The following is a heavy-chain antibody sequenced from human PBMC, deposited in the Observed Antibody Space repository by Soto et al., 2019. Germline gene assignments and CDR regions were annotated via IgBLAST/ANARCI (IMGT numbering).Heavy chain of an antibody. CDR3: AKDLKPGSRWSLGGVEHCMDV. D-gene: IGHD3-16*01. CDR1: GFSFSSYD. Sequence: QVQLVESGGGVVQPGRSLRLSCVGSGFSFSSYDMNWVRQAPGTGLEWVALMSYDGSKKYYGDSVRGRVTISRDNSKNTLYMQMDHLRPEGTAIYYCAKDLKPGSRWSLGGVEHCMDVWGRGTTVSVSS. J-gene: IGHJ6*03. CDR2: MSYDGSKK. V-gene: IGHV3-30*18.